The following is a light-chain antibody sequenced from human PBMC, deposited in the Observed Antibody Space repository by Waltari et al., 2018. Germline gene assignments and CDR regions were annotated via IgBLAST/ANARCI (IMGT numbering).Light chain of an antibody. V-gene: IGLV1-47*01. CDR2: RDE. Sequence: QSALTQPPSASGTPGQRVAITCSGGSPSIPTPSVYWYQHVPGTAPKLLIFRDEQRPYGVPDRFSGSKSGTSASLVISELRSEDEADYYCASWDDGLSEVVFGGGTRLTVL. CDR1: SPSIPTPS. CDR3: ASWDDGLSEVV. J-gene: IGLJ2*01.